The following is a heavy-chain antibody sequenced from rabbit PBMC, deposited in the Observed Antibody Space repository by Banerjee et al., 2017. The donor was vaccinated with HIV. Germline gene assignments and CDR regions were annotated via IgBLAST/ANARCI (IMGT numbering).Heavy chain of an antibody. V-gene: IGHV1S40*01. CDR2: IDTGSIGST. J-gene: IGHJ4*01. CDR3: ARDGLSSGWYFNL. Sequence: QSLEESGGDLVKPGASLTLTCTASGFSFSSSYYMCWVRQAPGKGLEWIACIDTGSIGSTYYASWAKGRFTISKTSSTTVTLQMTSLTAADTATYFCARDGLSSGWYFNLWGQGTLVTVS. CDR1: GFSFSSSYY. D-gene: IGHD4-1*01.